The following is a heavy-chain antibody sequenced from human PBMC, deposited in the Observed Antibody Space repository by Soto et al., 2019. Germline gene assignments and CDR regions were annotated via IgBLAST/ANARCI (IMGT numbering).Heavy chain of an antibody. D-gene: IGHD4-4*01. Sequence: ESLKISCKGSGYTFTDYWIGWVRQLPGKGLEWMGIIYPGDSDTRYSPSFQGHVTITVDKSTSTAYLQWNTLMASDTAMYYCARPISNFRYYYYAMVVGGPGTTVTASS. V-gene: IGHV5-51*01. CDR3: ARPISNFRYYYYAMVV. J-gene: IGHJ6*02. CDR2: IYPGDSDT. CDR1: GYTFTDYW.